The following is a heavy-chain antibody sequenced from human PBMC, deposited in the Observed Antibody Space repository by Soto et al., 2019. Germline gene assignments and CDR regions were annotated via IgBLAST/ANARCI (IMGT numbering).Heavy chain of an antibody. V-gene: IGHV3-23*01. CDR1: GVTFNNYA. CDR3: VKGGWGSVLDY. Sequence: EVQLLESGGGLVQPGGSLRLSCAASGVTFNNYAMSWVRQAPGKGLEWVSTISGSDGKAIYADSVKGRFTISRDDFKNTLYLQMTSLRAEDTAVYYCVKGGWGSVLDYLGQGNLVSVSS. D-gene: IGHD7-27*01. CDR2: ISGSDGKA. J-gene: IGHJ4*02.